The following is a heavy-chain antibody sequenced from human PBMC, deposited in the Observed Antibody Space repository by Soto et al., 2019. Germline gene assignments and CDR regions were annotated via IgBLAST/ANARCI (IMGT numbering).Heavy chain of an antibody. CDR2: ISWNSGSI. D-gene: IGHD5-18*01. J-gene: IGHJ3*02. CDR1: GFTFDDYA. V-gene: IGHV3-9*01. CDR3: AKDTGYSYGHAFDI. Sequence: GGSLRLSCAASGFTFDDYAMHWVRQAPGKGLEWVSGISWNSGSIGYADSVKGRFTISRDNAKNSLYLQMNSLRAEDTALYYCAKDTGYSYGHAFDIWGQGTMVTVSS.